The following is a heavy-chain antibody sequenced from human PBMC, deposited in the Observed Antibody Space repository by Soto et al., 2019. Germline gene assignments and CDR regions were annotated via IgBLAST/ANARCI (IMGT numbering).Heavy chain of an antibody. D-gene: IGHD3-10*01. J-gene: IGHJ4*02. CDR1: GFTFSSYS. CDR2: ISSSSSYI. CDR3: ARSGVRGVITPFDY. Sequence: EVQLVKSGGGLVKPGGSLRLSCAASGFTFSSYSMNWVRQAPGKGLEWVSSISSSSSYIYYADSVKGRFTISRDNAKNSLYLQMNSLRAEDTAVYYCARSGVRGVITPFDYWGQGTLVTVSS. V-gene: IGHV3-21*01.